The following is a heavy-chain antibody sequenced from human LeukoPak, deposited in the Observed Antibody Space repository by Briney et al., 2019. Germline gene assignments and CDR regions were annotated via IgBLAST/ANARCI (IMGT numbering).Heavy chain of an antibody. CDR1: GFTFSSYG. D-gene: IGHD3-10*01. V-gene: IGHV3-23*01. CDR2: ISGSGGST. Sequence: PGGSLRLSCAASGFTFSSYGMSWVHQAPGKGLEWVSAISGSGGSTYYADSVKGRFTISRDNSKNTLYLQMNSLRAEDTAVYYCAKVRAVRGAFDYWGQGTLVTVSS. CDR3: AKVRAVRGAFDY. J-gene: IGHJ4*02.